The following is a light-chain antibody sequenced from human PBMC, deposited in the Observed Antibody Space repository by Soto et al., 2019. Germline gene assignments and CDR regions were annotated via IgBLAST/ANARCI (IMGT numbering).Light chain of an antibody. Sequence: DIQMTQSPSTLSASVGDTVTVTCRASQSVSGWLAWYQQKTGEAPKLLIYDASALARGVPSRFSGSGSVTKVTLTIASQQPDDFATYFCQQYETFSGTFVPGTKVEI. V-gene: IGKV1-5*01. CDR3: QQYETFSGT. J-gene: IGKJ1*01. CDR2: DAS. CDR1: QSVSGW.